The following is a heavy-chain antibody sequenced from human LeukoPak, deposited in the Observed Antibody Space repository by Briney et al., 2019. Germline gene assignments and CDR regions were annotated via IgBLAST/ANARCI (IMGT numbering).Heavy chain of an antibody. D-gene: IGHD3-3*01. CDR3: ARDKDDFWSGIDY. J-gene: IGHJ4*02. V-gene: IGHV3-30*01. CDR2: ISYDGSNK. CDR1: GFTFSSYA. Sequence: PWGSLRLSCAASGFTFSSYAMHWVRQAPGKGLEWVAVISYDGSNKYYADSVKGRFTISRDNSKNTLYLQMNSLRDEDTAVYYCARDKDDFWSGIDYWGQGTLVTVSS.